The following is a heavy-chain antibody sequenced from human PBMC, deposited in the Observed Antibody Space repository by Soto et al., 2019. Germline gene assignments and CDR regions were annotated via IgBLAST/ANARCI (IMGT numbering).Heavy chain of an antibody. CDR3: AREFMTTVTCSYYYGMDV. CDR1: GGTFSSYA. Sequence: SVKVSCKASGGTFSSYAISWVRQAPGQGLEWMGGIIPIFGTANYAQKFQGRVTITGDESTSTAYMELSSLRSEDTAVYYCAREFMTTVTCSYYYGMDVWGQGTTVTVSS. CDR2: IIPIFGTA. V-gene: IGHV1-69*13. J-gene: IGHJ6*02. D-gene: IGHD4-4*01.